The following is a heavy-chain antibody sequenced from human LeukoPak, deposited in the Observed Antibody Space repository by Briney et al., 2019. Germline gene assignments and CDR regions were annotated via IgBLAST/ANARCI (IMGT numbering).Heavy chain of an antibody. Sequence: PSETLSLTCAVYGGSFSGYYWSWIRQPPGKGLEWVSAISGSGGSTYYADSVKGRFTISRDNSKNTLYLQMNSLRAEDTAIYYCAKGSRPLTRSSWLCYYGMDVWGQGTTVTVSS. CDR1: GGSFSGYY. D-gene: IGHD6-13*01. V-gene: IGHV3-23*01. CDR2: ISGSGGST. CDR3: AKGSRPLTRSSWLCYYGMDV. J-gene: IGHJ6*02.